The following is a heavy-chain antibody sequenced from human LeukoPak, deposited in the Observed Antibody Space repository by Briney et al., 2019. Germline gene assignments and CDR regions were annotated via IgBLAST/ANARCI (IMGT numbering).Heavy chain of an antibody. D-gene: IGHD2-2*02. CDR2: ISGSGGST. J-gene: IGHJ4*02. CDR3: ASHIVVVPAAIRN. CDR1: GFTFSSYA. V-gene: IGHV3-23*01. Sequence: PGGSLRLSCAASGFTFSSYAMSWVRQAPGKGLEWVSAISGSGGSTYYADSVKGRFTISRDNSKNTLYLQMNSPRAEDTAVYYCASHIVVVPAAIRNWGQGTLVTVSS.